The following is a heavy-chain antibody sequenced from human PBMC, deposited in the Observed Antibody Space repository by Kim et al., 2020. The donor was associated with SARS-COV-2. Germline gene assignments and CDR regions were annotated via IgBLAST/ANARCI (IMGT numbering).Heavy chain of an antibody. CDR1: GFTFSSYW. V-gene: IGHV3-7*03. CDR2: IKQDGSEK. J-gene: IGHJ6*02. Sequence: GGSLRLSCAASGFTFSSYWMSWVRQAPGKGLEWVANIKQDGSEKYYVDSVKGRFTISRDNAKNSLYLQMNSLRAEDTAVYYCARDVGYNAFWSGYWIGASSAYHYYGMDVWGQGTTVTVSS. CDR3: ARDVGYNAFWSGYWIGASSAYHYYGMDV. D-gene: IGHD3-3*01.